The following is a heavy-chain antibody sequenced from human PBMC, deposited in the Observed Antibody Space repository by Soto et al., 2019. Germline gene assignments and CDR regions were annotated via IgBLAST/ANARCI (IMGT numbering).Heavy chain of an antibody. Sequence: PSETLSLTCSVSGGSITSTDYYWGWIRQPPGKGLEWIGSVHHREGTFYNPSLKSRFTMSVDESKNQFTLRLRSVTAEDTAVYYCARHEARFSELLLGTWFELWGQGILVTVSS. V-gene: IGHV4-39*01. CDR2: VHHREGT. D-gene: IGHD3-3*01. CDR1: GGSITSTDYY. CDR3: ARHEARFSELLLGTWFEL. J-gene: IGHJ5*02.